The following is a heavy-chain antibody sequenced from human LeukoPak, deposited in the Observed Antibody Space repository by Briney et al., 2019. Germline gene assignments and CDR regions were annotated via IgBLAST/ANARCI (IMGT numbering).Heavy chain of an antibody. CDR3: AKGVSRGVDPTGLEY. Sequence: GMHXVXQAXXXXPXWVAXISYDGSDRYYANFVKGRFTISRDNSKNTLFLQTNSMRPEDTAVYYCAKGVSRGVDPTGLEYWGQGTLVTVSS. CDR2: ISYDGSDR. D-gene: IGHD1-1*01. V-gene: IGHV3-30*18. J-gene: IGHJ4*02.